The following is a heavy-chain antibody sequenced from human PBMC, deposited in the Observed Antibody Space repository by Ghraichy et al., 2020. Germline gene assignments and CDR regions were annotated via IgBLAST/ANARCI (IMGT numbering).Heavy chain of an antibody. J-gene: IGHJ4*02. V-gene: IGHV3-48*02. Sequence: GESLNISCAASGFTFNTYGMNWVRQAPGKGLEWVSYISSSTFTIYYADSVKGRFTISRDNANDSLYLQMESLRDEDTAVYYCARDRPHDSWSGDGGFDYWGQGTLATVSS. D-gene: IGHD3-3*01. CDR2: ISSSTFTI. CDR1: GFTFNTYG. CDR3: ARDRPHDSWSGDGGFDY.